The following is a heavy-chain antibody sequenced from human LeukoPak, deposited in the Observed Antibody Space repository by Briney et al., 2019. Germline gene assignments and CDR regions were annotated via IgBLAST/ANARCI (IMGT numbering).Heavy chain of an antibody. CDR3: ASEFSCGGDCYPIWGVSTFGY. D-gene: IGHD2-21*01. CDR1: GGTFSSYA. Sequence: GSSVKVSCKASGGTFSSYAISGVRQAPGQGLEWMGGIIPIFGTANYAQKFQGRVTITADESTSTTYMELSSWRSEDTAVYYCASEFSCGGDCYPIWGVSTFGYWGQGTLVTVSS. J-gene: IGHJ4*02. CDR2: IIPIFGTA. V-gene: IGHV1-69*01.